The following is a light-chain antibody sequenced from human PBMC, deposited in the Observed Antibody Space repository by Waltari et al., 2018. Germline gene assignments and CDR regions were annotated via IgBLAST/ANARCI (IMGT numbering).Light chain of an antibody. CDR2: GAS. V-gene: IGKV3-20*01. Sequence: SVLTQSPGTLSSSPGERATLSCPASQSLSITYLSWYQQKPGQAPRLLIYGASSRATGIPDRFSGSGSGTDFTLSISSLEPDDSAVYYCQQYGMSPYTFGQGTKLEIK. J-gene: IGKJ2*01. CDR3: QQYGMSPYT. CDR1: QSLSITY.